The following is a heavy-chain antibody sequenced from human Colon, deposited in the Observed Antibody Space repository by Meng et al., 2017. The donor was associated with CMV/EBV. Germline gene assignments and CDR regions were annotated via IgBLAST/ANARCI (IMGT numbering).Heavy chain of an antibody. V-gene: IGHV3-33*01. CDR2: VWYDGSKT. Sequence: CAALGFAFSGYGMHWVRQAPGRGLEWVASVWYDGSKTFHSESVKGRFTISRDNSKNTLYLQMNSLRVEDTALYYCARVRNSVVHFDHWGRGTLVTVSS. CDR3: ARVRNSVVHFDH. J-gene: IGHJ2*01. D-gene: IGHD2-15*01. CDR1: GFAFSGYG.